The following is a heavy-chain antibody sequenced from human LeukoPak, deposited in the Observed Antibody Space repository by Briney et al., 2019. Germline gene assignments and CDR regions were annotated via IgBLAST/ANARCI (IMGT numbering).Heavy chain of an antibody. J-gene: IGHJ4*02. CDR2: IYHSGST. CDR1: GGSISSSSYY. V-gene: IGHV4-30-2*01. Sequence: PSETLSLTCTVSGGSISSSSYYWGWIRQPPGKGLEWIGYIYHSGSTYYNPSLKSRVTISVDRSKNQFSLKLSSVTAADTAVYYCARDEEYSNYYCAWGQGTLVTVSS. D-gene: IGHD4-11*01. CDR3: ARDEEYSNYYCA.